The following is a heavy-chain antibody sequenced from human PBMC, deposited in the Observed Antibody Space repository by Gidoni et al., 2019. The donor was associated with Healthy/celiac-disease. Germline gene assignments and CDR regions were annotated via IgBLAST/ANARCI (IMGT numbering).Heavy chain of an antibody. V-gene: IGHV3-21*01. CDR2: ISSSSSYI. D-gene: IGHD3-16*01. Sequence: EVQLVESGGGLVKPGGSLRLSGEASGFTFSSYSMNWVRQAPGKGLEWVSSISSSSSYIYYADSVKGRFTISRDNAKNSLYLQMNSLRAEDTAVYYCARLGDTSGYYYGMDVWGQGTTVTVSS. J-gene: IGHJ6*02. CDR1: GFTFSSYS. CDR3: ARLGDTSGYYYGMDV.